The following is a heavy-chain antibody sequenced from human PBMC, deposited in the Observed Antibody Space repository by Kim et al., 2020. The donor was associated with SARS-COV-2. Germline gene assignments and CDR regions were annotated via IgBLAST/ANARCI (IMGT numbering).Heavy chain of an antibody. Sequence: ASVKVSCKASGYTFTSYGISWVRQAPGQGLEWMGWISAYNGNTNYAQKLQGRVTMTTDTSTSTAYMELRSLRSDDTAVYYCARVIAVAGTDHNWFDPWGQGTLVTVSS. CDR3: ARVIAVAGTDHNWFDP. D-gene: IGHD6-19*01. J-gene: IGHJ5*02. CDR1: GYTFTSYG. V-gene: IGHV1-18*01. CDR2: ISAYNGNT.